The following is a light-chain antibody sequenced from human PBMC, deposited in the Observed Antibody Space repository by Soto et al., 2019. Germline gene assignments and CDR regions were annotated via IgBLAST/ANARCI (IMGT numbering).Light chain of an antibody. CDR3: QQYGSSLWT. CDR1: QSVSSY. CDR2: GAS. Sequence: EIVLTQSPATLSLSPGERATLSFRASQSVSSYLAWYQQKPGQAPRLLIYGASSRATGIPDSFSGSGSGTDFTLTISRLEPEDFAVYYCQQYGSSLWTVGQGTKVDIK. J-gene: IGKJ1*01. V-gene: IGKV3-20*01.